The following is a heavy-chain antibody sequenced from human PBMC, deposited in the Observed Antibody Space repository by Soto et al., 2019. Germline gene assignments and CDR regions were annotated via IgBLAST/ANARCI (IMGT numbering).Heavy chain of an antibody. CDR2: IYYSDRS. CDR3: ASDVHYDAREI. J-gene: IGHJ4*02. D-gene: IGHD3-22*01. Sequence: QVQLQESGPGLVKPSETLSLTCTVSGGPFTSAYWHWIRQPPGKGLECIGHIYYSDRSSYNPSLKSQVTISVDTFNTHFSLRLTSFTAADTALYYCASDVHYDAREIWGQGTLVTVS. V-gene: IGHV4-59*01. CDR1: GGPFTSAY.